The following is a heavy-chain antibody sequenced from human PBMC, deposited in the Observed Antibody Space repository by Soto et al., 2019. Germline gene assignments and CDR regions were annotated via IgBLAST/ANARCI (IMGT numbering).Heavy chain of an antibody. CDR2: IIPIFGTA. CDR1: GGTFSSYA. Sequence: QVQLVQSGAEVKKPGSSVKVSCKASGGTFSSYAISWVRQAPGQGLEWMGGIIPIFGTANYAQKYQGRVTLTAEEYTGTAYMELSSLRSEATAVYYSAYSGSSSPIHDYLGQGTLVTVSS. CDR3: AYSGSSSPIHDY. D-gene: IGHD1-26*01. V-gene: IGHV1-69*01. J-gene: IGHJ4*02.